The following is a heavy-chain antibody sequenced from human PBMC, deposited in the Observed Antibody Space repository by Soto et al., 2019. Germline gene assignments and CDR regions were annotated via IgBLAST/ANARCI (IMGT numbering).Heavy chain of an antibody. CDR3: AREEGSGSYYYFDY. D-gene: IGHD3-10*01. CDR1: GGSVSSGSYY. J-gene: IGHJ4*02. Sequence: SETLSLTCTVSGGSVSSGSYYWSWIRQPPGKGLEWIGYIYYSGSTNYNPSLKSRVTISVDTSKNQFSLKLSSVTAADTAVYYCAREEGSGSYYYFDYWGQGTLVTVSS. V-gene: IGHV4-61*01. CDR2: IYYSGST.